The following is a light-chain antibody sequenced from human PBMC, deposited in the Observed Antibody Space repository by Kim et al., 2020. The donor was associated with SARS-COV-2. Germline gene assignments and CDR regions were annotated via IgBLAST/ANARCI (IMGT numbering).Light chain of an antibody. CDR3: QQANSFPIT. CDR1: QGISSW. J-gene: IGKJ4*01. Sequence: ASVGGRATIPRLGRQGISSWLACHQKQPGNAPNLLYYAASSLQSGVPSRFSGSGAGAYFTLTISRLQPEDFATYYCQQANSFPITFGGGTKVDIK. CDR2: AAS. V-gene: IGKV1-12*01.